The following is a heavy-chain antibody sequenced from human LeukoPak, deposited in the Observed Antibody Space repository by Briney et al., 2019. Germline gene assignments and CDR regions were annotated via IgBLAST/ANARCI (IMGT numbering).Heavy chain of an antibody. Sequence: GGSLRLSCAASGFTFSSYWMHWVRQAPGKGLVWVSRINSDGRSTIYADSVKGRFTISRDNAKNRLYLQMNSLRAEDTAVYYCARGGYSYGSYYYMDVWGKGTTVTVSS. V-gene: IGHV3-74*01. CDR2: INSDGRST. D-gene: IGHD5-18*01. CDR3: ARGGYSYGSYYYMDV. J-gene: IGHJ6*03. CDR1: GFTFSSYW.